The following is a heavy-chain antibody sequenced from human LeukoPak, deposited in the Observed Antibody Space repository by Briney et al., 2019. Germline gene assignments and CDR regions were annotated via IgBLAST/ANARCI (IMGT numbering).Heavy chain of an antibody. CDR3: ARAPSEIGGYYPEYFRH. CDR2: IKSDGST. V-gene: IGHV3-74*01. J-gene: IGHJ1*01. Sequence: GGSLRLSCAASGFTFSSYWMHWVRQAPGKGLVWVSRIKSDGSTNYADSVKGRFTISRDNAKNTVSLQMNSLRAEDTGVYYCARAPSEIGGYYPEYFRHWGQGTLVTLSS. CDR1: GFTFSSYW. D-gene: IGHD3-22*01.